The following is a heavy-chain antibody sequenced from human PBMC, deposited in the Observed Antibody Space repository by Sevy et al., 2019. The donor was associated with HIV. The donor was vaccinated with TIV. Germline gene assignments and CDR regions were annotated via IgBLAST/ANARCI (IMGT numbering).Heavy chain of an antibody. Sequence: SETLSLTCTVSGGCISSYYWSWIRQPPGKGLEWIGYIYYSGSTNYNPSLKSRVTISVETSKNQFSLKLSSVTAADTAVYYCSRAPASSSSRYFDYWGQGTLVTVSS. CDR3: SRAPASSSSRYFDY. D-gene: IGHD6-6*01. CDR1: GGCISSYY. CDR2: IYYSGST. V-gene: IGHV4-59*01. J-gene: IGHJ4*02.